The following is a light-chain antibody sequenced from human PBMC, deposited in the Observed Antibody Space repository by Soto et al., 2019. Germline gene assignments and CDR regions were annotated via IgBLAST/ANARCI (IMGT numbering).Light chain of an antibody. CDR2: AAS. CDR3: QQSYSNTPPIT. CDR1: QTVLLSINQKNY. J-gene: IGKJ5*01. Sequence: INQSRDSLAGSLSDTATIYCKSSQTVLLSINQKNYLAWYQQKPGKAPKLLIYAASTLQSGVPSRFSGSGSGTDFTLTISSLQPEDFETYSCQQSYSNTPPITFGQGTRLEIK. V-gene: IGKV1-39*01.